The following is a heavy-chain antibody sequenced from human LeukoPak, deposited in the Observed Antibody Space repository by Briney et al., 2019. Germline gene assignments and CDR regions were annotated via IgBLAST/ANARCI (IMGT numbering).Heavy chain of an antibody. V-gene: IGHV3-9*01. CDR2: ISWNRGSI. Sequence: PGGSLRLSCGASGFTFDDYAMHWVRQAPGKGLEWVSGISWNRGSIGYADSVKGRFTISRDNAKNSLYLQMDSLRVEDTALYYCARLIGVAGNTFDIWGQGTMVTVSS. D-gene: IGHD6-13*01. CDR3: ARLIGVAGNTFDI. J-gene: IGHJ3*02. CDR1: GFTFDDYA.